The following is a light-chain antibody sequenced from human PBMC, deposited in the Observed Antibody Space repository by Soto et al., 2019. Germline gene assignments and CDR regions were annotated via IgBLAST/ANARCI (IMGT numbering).Light chain of an antibody. Sequence: EIVLTQSPSTLSLSPGERATLSCRPSQSVTTYLAWYQQKPGQAPRLLIYDASSRATGIPARFSGSGSGTDFTLTISSLEPEDFAFYYCLQRSNWPPLLSFGGGTKVDIK. V-gene: IGKV3-11*01. CDR2: DAS. CDR3: LQRSNWPPLLS. J-gene: IGKJ4*01. CDR1: QSVTTY.